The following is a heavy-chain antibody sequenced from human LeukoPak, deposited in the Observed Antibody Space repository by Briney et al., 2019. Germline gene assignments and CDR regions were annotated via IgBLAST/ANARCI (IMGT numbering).Heavy chain of an antibody. CDR2: VYRIGST. J-gene: IGHJ4*02. CDR1: SYSISSGYY. CDR3: SRGTPSPDY. Sequence: SETLSLTCTVSSYSISSGYYWAWIRPPPGKGLEWIGSVYRIGSTYYNPSLKSRVTISVDTSKNQFYLRLSSVTAADAAVYYCSRGTPSPDYWGQGALVTVSS. V-gene: IGHV4-38-2*02.